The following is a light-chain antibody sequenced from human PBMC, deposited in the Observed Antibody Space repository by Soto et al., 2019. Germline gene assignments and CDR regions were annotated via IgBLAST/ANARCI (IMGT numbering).Light chain of an antibody. Sequence: QSALTQPRSVSGSPGQSVTLSCTGTSSDVGGYHYVSWYQHHPGKAPKIIIYDVNKRPSGVPDRFSGSKSGNTASLTISGLQTEDEADYYCTSYTGNTLVVFGGGTKLTVL. J-gene: IGLJ2*01. CDR3: TSYTGNTLVV. CDR1: SSDVGGYHY. V-gene: IGLV2-11*01. CDR2: DVN.